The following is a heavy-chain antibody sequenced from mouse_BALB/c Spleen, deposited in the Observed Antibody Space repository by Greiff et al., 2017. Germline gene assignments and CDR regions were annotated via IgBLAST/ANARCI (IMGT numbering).Heavy chain of an antibody. D-gene: IGHD2-1*01. CDR1: GFTFSDYG. V-gene: IGHV5-15*02. CDR2: ISNLAYSI. CDR3: ASYGNYPFAY. Sequence: EVQVVESGGGLVQPGGSRKLSCAASGFTFSDYGMAWVRQAPGKGPEWVAFISNLAYSIYYADTVTGRFTISRENAKNTLYLEMSSLRSEDTAMYYCASYGNYPFAYWGQGTLVTVSA. J-gene: IGHJ3*01.